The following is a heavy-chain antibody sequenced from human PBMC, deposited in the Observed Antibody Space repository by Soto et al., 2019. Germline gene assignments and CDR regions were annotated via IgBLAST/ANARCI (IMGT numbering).Heavy chain of an antibody. CDR1: GGTFGSYA. CDR2: IIPIPGTA. V-gene: IGHV1-69*01. D-gene: IGHD2-2*01. Sequence: QVQLVQSGAEVKKPGSSVKVSCKASGGTFGSYAISWVRQAPGQGLEWMGGIIPIPGTANYAQKFQGRVTIAADESTSTASMELSSLRSEDTAVYYCARSQGSSTSLEIYYYYYYGMDVWGQGTTVTVSS. J-gene: IGHJ6*02. CDR3: ARSQGSSTSLEIYYYYYYGMDV.